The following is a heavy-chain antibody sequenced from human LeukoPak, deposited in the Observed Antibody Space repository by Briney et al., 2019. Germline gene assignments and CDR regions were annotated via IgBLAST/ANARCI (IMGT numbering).Heavy chain of an antibody. D-gene: IGHD3-3*01. Sequence: PSETLSLTCAVYGGSFSGYYLSWIRQPPGKGLEWIGEINHSGSTNYNPSLKSRVTISVDTSKNQFSLKLSSVTAADTAVYYCARGPRRITIVGVVTTPTFDYWGQGTLVTVSS. CDR1: GGSFSGYY. CDR3: ARGPRRITIVGVVTTPTFDY. J-gene: IGHJ4*02. V-gene: IGHV4-34*01. CDR2: INHSGST.